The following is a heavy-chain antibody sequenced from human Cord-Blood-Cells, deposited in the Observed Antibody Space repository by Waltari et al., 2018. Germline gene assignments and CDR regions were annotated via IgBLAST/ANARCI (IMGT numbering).Heavy chain of an antibody. CDR2: LYYSGST. D-gene: IGHD6-13*01. V-gene: IGHV4-59*01. CDR3: AVLSAAGTGVDY. J-gene: IGHJ4*02. CDR1: GGSISSYY. Sequence: QVQLQESCPGLVKPSETLSLTCTVSGGSISSYYWSWIRQPPGKGLEWIGYLYYSGSTNHNPPLKMRVTISVDTSKNQFSLKLSSVTAADTAVYYCAVLSAAGTGVDYWGQGTLVTVSS.